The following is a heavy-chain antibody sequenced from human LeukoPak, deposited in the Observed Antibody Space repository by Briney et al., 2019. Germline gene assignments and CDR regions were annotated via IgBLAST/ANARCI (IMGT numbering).Heavy chain of an antibody. CDR1: EFTVSNSQ. Sequence: GGSLRLSCAASEFTVSNSQMSWVRQAPGKGLEWVSIIYGGGTTYYTDSVKGRFTISRDNSKNTLYLQMNSLRAEDTAVYYCATVRSYALDNWGQGTLVTVSS. CDR2: IYGGGTT. CDR3: ATVRSYALDN. J-gene: IGHJ4*02. V-gene: IGHV3-53*01. D-gene: IGHD3-10*01.